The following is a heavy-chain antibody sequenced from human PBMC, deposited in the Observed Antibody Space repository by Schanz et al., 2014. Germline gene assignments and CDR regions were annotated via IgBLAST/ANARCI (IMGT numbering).Heavy chain of an antibody. Sequence: QVQLVQSGAEVKKPGSSVKVSCKASGDTFRSYTINWVRNAPGQGLEWMGRIIPNTGIKNYAQKFQGRATFTADKSTSTAFLEVNSLRSEDTAVYYCARTGYDPSLTHWGQGTLVTVSS. CDR1: GDTFRSYT. J-gene: IGHJ4*02. D-gene: IGHD5-12*01. V-gene: IGHV1-69*02. CDR2: IIPNTGIK. CDR3: ARTGYDPSLTH.